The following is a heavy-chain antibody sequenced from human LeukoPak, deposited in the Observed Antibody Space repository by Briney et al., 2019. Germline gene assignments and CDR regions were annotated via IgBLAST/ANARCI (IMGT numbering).Heavy chain of an antibody. CDR3: ARDSGPDYGDYEDYFDY. CDR1: GFSFTKYA. D-gene: IGHD4-17*01. V-gene: IGHV3-30*04. CDR2: ISKDGSMR. J-gene: IGHJ4*02. Sequence: GGSLRVSCAASGFSFTKYAMDWVRQAPGKGLEWVAIISKDGSMRYYADSVKGRFTISRDNAKNSLYLQMNSLRAEDTAVYYCARDSGPDYGDYEDYFDYWGQGTLVTVSS.